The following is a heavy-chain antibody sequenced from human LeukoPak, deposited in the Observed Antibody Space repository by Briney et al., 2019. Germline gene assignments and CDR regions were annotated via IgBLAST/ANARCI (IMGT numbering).Heavy chain of an antibody. V-gene: IGHV3-21*01. D-gene: IGHD1-14*01. CDR2: MSGSGAYK. J-gene: IGHJ4*02. CDR3: TRDRSRAEDD. Sequence: PGGSLRLSCASSGFTFSIYTMNWVRQAPGKGLEWVSSMSGSGAYKHYADPVNGRFTISRDNANNLLYLQMNSLRGEDTAVYYCTRDRSRAEDDWGQGTLVTVSS. CDR1: GFTFSIYT.